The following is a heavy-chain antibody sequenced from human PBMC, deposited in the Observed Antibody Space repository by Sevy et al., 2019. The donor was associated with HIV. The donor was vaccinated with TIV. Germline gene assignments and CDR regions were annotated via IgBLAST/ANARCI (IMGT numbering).Heavy chain of an antibody. CDR2: INPNTGAT. Sequence: ASVKGSCKASGYTFTDYYLHWLRQAPGQGLEWRGWINPNTGATNYAQKFKGRVTMTRDTSMSTAFMDLTRLRSDDTAVYYCAKLLIVVDDGFDVWGQGTMVTVSS. V-gene: IGHV1-2*02. CDR1: GYTFTDYY. D-gene: IGHD3-22*01. CDR3: AKLLIVVDDGFDV. J-gene: IGHJ3*01.